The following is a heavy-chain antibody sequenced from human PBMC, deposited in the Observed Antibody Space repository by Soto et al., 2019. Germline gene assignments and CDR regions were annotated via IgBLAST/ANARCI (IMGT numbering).Heavy chain of an antibody. CDR1: GFTFSSYG. D-gene: IGHD3-22*01. Sequence: GGSLRLSCAASGFTFSSYGMHWVRQAPGKGLEWVAVISYDGSNKYYADSVKGRFTISRDNSKSTLYLQMNSLRAEDTAVYYCAKDYYDSSGYPDYWGQGTLVTVS. CDR2: ISYDGSNK. V-gene: IGHV3-30*18. CDR3: AKDYYDSSGYPDY. J-gene: IGHJ4*02.